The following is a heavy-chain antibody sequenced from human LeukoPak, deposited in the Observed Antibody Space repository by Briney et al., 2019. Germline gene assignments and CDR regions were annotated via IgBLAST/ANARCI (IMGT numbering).Heavy chain of an antibody. D-gene: IGHD3-3*01. CDR1: GYTFTGYY. CDR2: MNPNSGNT. J-gene: IGHJ6*02. V-gene: IGHV1-8*02. CDR3: ARSSREGYDFWSGYYGYYYYGMDV. Sequence: ASVKVSCKASGYTFTGYYVHWVRQATGQGLEWMGWMNPNSGNTGYAQKFQGRVTMTRNTSISTAYMELSSLRSEDTAVYYCARSSREGYDFWSGYYGYYYYGMDVWGQGTTVTVSS.